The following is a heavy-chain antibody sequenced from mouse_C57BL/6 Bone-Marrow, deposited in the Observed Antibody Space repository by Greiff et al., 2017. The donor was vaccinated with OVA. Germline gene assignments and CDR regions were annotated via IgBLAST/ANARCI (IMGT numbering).Heavy chain of an antibody. CDR2: IWSGGST. V-gene: IGHV2-4*01. CDR3: AKTGFITTVVATLDWYFDV. D-gene: IGHD1-1*01. J-gene: IGHJ1*03. Sequence: QVQLKESGPGLVQPSQSLSITCTVSGFSLTSYGVHWVRQPPGKGLEWRGVIWSGGSTDYNAAFISRLSISKDNSKSQVFFKMNSLQADDTAIYYCAKTGFITTVVATLDWYFDVWGTGTTVTVSS. CDR1: GFSLTSYG.